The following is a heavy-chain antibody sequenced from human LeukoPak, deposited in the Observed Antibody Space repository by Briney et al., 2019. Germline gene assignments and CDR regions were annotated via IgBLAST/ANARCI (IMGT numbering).Heavy chain of an antibody. J-gene: IGHJ6*03. CDR3: ERGLRSGGLLWFREFMPPGIGHNYYYYYMDV. V-gene: IGHV1-8*01. CDR1: GYTFTSYD. D-gene: IGHD3-10*01. CDR2: MNPNSVNT. Sequence: ASVKVSCKASGYTFTSYDINWVRQATGQGREWMGGMNPNSVNTGYAQKFQGRVTMTRNTSRSTSYMELSSLRSEDTAVYYCERGLRSGGLLWFREFMPPGIGHNYYYYYMDVWGKGTTVTVSS.